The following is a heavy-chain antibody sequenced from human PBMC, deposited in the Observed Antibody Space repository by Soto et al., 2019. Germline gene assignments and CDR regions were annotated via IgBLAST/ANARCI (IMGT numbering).Heavy chain of an antibody. CDR3: ARGYGSGNGPYGMDV. CDR2: TWYDGSNK. J-gene: IGHJ6*02. CDR1: GFTFSSYG. V-gene: IGHV3-33*01. Sequence: GGSLRLSCAASGFTFSSYGMHWVRQAPGKGLEWVAVTWYDGSNKYYADSVKGRFTISRDNSKNTLYLQMNSLRAEDTAVYYCARGYGSGNGPYGMDVWGQGTTVTVSS. D-gene: IGHD3-10*01.